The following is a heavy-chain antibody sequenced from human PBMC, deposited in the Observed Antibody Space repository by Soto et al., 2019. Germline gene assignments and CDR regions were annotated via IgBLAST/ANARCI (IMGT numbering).Heavy chain of an antibody. CDR2: IKQDGSEK. CDR1: GFTFSSYW. V-gene: IGHV3-7*05. D-gene: IGHD6-19*01. Sequence: GGSLRLSCAASGFTFSSYWMSWVHQAPGKGLEWVANIKQDGSEKYYVDSVKGRFTISRDNAKNSLYLQMNSLRAEDTAVYYCARNPQYSSGENDYWGQGTLVTVSS. CDR3: ARNPQYSSGENDY. J-gene: IGHJ4*02.